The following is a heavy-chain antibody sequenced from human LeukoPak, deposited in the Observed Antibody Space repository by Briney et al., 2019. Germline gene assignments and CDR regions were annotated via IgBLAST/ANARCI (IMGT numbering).Heavy chain of an antibody. D-gene: IGHD5-24*01. Sequence: GASVKVSCKASGGTFSSYAISWVRQAPGQGPEWMRVISPSGGSTTYAQKFQGRVTLTRDMSTSTDYLELSSLRSEDTAVYYCARDNSVRDEAWWFNPWGQGTLVTVSS. CDR2: ISPSGGST. CDR1: GGTFSSYA. J-gene: IGHJ5*02. CDR3: ARDNSVRDEAWWFNP. V-gene: IGHV1-46*01.